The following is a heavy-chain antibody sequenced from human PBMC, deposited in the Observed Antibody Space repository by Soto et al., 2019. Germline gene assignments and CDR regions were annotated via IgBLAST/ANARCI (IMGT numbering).Heavy chain of an antibody. Sequence: QVQLQESGPGLVKPSQTLSLTCAISGDSVSSNSAAWNWIRQSPSRGLEWLGRTYCRSRWYNDYAVPVRSRITVNADTSKNQFSLQLPSVTPEDTAVYYCAGTTSYQWYYMDVWGKGTTVTVSS. CDR1: GDSVSSNSAA. J-gene: IGHJ6*03. CDR2: TYCRSRWYN. CDR3: AGTTSYQWYYMDV. D-gene: IGHD1-7*01. V-gene: IGHV6-1*01.